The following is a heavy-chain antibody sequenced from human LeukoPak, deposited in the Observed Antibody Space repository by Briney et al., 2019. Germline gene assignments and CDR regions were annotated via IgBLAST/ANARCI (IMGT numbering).Heavy chain of an antibody. CDR2: IYYSGST. D-gene: IGHD3-3*01. Sequence: SETLSLTCTVSGGSISSYYWSWIRQPPGKGLEWIGHIYYSGSTNYNPSLKSRVTISVDTSKNQFSLKLSSVTAADTAVYYCARSAYYDFWSGYYTGINSYYYYMDVWGKGTTVTVSS. CDR3: ARSAYYDFWSGYYTGINSYYYYMDV. J-gene: IGHJ6*03. V-gene: IGHV4-59*01. CDR1: GGSISSYY.